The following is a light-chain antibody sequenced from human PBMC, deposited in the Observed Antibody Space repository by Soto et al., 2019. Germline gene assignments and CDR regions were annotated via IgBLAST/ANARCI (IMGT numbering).Light chain of an antibody. J-gene: IGKJ5*01. CDR1: QTVTTD. CDR2: GAS. CDR3: QQRNIWPPVT. Sequence: EIVMTQSPVTLSVSPGERATLSCRASQTVTTDLAWYQQKPGQAPRLVIHGASTRATDFPARFSGSGSGTEFTLTISSLEPEDSAVYYCQQRNIWPPVTFGQGTRLEIK. V-gene: IGKV3-15*01.